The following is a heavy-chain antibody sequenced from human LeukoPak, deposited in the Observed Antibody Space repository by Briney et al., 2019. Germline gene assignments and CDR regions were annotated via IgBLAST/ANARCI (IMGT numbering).Heavy chain of an antibody. J-gene: IGHJ4*02. CDR1: GGSFSGYY. Sequence: SETLSLTCAVYGGSFSGYYWSWIRQPPGKGLEWIGEIYHSGSTNYNPSLKSRVTISVDKSKNQFSLKLSSVTAADTAVYYCARENSGSYAYFDYWGQGTLVTVSS. CDR3: ARENSGSYAYFDY. CDR2: IYHSGST. V-gene: IGHV4-34*01. D-gene: IGHD1-26*01.